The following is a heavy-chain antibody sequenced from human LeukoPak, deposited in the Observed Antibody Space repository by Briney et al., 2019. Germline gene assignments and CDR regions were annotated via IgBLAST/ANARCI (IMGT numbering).Heavy chain of an antibody. CDR1: GYTFTNFD. CDR2: FDPEDGET. J-gene: IGHJ4*02. D-gene: IGHD6-19*01. V-gene: IGHV1-24*01. CDR3: ATDVAASISQWLAPYDY. Sequence: ASVKVSCKASGYTFTNFDINWVRQAPGKGLEWMGGFDPEDGETIYAQKFQGRVTMTEDTSTDTAYMELSSLRSEDTAVYYCATDVAASISQWLAPYDYWGQGTLVTVSS.